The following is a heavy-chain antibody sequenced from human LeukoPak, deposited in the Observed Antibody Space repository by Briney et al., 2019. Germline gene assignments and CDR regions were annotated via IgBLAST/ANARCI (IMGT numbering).Heavy chain of an antibody. CDR1: GYTFTSYG. CDR2: ISAYNGNT. CDR3: ARDSGERGSGSYLIAY. D-gene: IGHD3-10*01. J-gene: IGHJ4*02. V-gene: IGHV1-18*01. Sequence: PWASVKVSCKASGYTFTSYGISWVRQAPGQGLEWMGWISAYNGNTNYAQKLQGRVTMTTDTSTSTAYMELRSLRSDDTAVYYCARDSGERGSGSYLIAYWGQGTLVTVSS.